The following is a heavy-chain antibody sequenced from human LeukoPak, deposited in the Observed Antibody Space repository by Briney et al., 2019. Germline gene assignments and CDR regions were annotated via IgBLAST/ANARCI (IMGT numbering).Heavy chain of an antibody. D-gene: IGHD3-16*02. CDR1: GGSFSGYY. J-gene: IGHJ3*02. V-gene: IGHV4-34*01. CDR3: ARGRFGDYVWGSYRHKGCAFDI. CDR2: INHSGST. Sequence: PSETLSLTCAVYGGSFSGYYWSWIRQPPGKGLEWIGEINHSGSTNYNPSLKSRVTISVDTSKNQFSLKLSSVTAADTAVYYCARGRFGDYVWGSYRHKGCAFDIWGQGTMVTVSS.